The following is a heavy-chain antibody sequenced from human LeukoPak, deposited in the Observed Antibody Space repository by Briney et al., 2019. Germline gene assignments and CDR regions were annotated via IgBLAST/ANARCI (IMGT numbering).Heavy chain of an antibody. D-gene: IGHD2-15*01. Sequence: ASVKVSCKASGYTFTSYGISWVRQAPGQGLEWMGWISAYNGNTNYAQKLQGRVTMTTDTSTSTAYMELRSLRSDDTAVYYCASLGYCSGCSCYRSYYYYYGMDVWGQGTTVTVSS. CDR1: GYTFTSYG. V-gene: IGHV1-18*01. CDR2: ISAYNGNT. CDR3: ASLGYCSGCSCYRSYYYYYGMDV. J-gene: IGHJ6*02.